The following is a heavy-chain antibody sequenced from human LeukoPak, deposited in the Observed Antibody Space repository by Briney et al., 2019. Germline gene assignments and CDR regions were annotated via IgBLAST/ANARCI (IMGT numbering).Heavy chain of an antibody. Sequence: PSETLSLTCTVSNYSIRSNYYWGWIRQPPGKGLEWIGSIYHSGSTYYNPSLKSRVTISVDTSNNQFSLRLSSVTAADTAVYYCARDNSVRDEAWWFNPWGQGTLVTVSS. D-gene: IGHD5-24*01. CDR2: IYHSGST. J-gene: IGHJ5*02. V-gene: IGHV4-38-2*02. CDR3: ARDNSVRDEAWWFNP. CDR1: NYSIRSNYY.